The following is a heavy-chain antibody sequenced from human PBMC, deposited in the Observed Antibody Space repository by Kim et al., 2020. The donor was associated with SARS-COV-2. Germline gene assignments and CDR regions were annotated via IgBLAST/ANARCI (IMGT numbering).Heavy chain of an antibody. D-gene: IGHD3-22*01. CDR1: GFTFSSYS. J-gene: IGHJ4*02. CDR2: ISSSTI. V-gene: IGHV3-48*02. CDR3: ARIDYYYDSSGYLGGFDY. Sequence: GGSLRLSCAASGFTFSSYSMNWVRQAPGKGLEWVSYISSSTIYYADSVKGRFTISRDNAKNSLYLQMNSLRDEDTAVYYCARIDYYYDSSGYLGGFDYWGQGTLVTVYS.